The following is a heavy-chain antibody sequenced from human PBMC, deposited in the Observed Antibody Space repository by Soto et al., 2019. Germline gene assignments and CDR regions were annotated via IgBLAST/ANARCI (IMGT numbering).Heavy chain of an antibody. CDR1: GGSFSGYY. J-gene: IGHJ4*02. Sequence: SETLSLTCAVYGGSFSGYYWSWIRQPPGKGLEWIGEINHSGSTNYNPSLKSRVTISVDTSKNQFSLKLSSVTAADTAVYYCARDGMGATRRRYFDYRGQGTLVTVSS. CDR3: ARDGMGATRRRYFDY. V-gene: IGHV4-34*01. CDR2: INHSGST. D-gene: IGHD1-26*01.